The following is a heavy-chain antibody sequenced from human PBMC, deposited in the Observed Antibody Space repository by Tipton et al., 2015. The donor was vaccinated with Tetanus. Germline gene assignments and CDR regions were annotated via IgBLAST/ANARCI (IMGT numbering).Heavy chain of an antibody. V-gene: IGHV3-74*01. CDR3: ARDQYCSSTSCYRDIVVVVAAYYYYGMDV. CDR1: GFTFSSYW. J-gene: IGHJ6*02. D-gene: IGHD2-2*02. CDR2: INSDGSST. Sequence: SLRLSCAASGFTFSSYWMHWVRQAPGKGLAWVSRINSDGSSTSYADSVEGRFTISRDNAKNSLYLQMNSLRAEDTAVYYCARDQYCSSTSCYRDIVVVVAAYYYYGMDVWGQGTTVTVSS.